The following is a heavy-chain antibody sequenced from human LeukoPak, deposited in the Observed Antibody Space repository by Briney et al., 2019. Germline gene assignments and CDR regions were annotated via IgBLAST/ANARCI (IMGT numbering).Heavy chain of an antibody. CDR3: ARGIAVAGTDY. D-gene: IGHD6-19*01. CDR2: VSYDGSNK. Sequence: GGSLRLSCAASGFTFSSYAMHWVRQAPGKGLEWVAVVSYDGSNKYYADSVKGRFTISRDNSKNTLYLQMNSLRAEDTAVYYCARGIAVAGTDYWGQGTLVTVSS. V-gene: IGHV3-30-3*01. CDR1: GFTFSSYA. J-gene: IGHJ4*02.